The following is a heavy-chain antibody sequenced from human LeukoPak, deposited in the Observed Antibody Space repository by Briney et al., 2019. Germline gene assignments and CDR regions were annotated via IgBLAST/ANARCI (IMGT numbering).Heavy chain of an antibody. V-gene: IGHV4-34*01. CDR3: ASSGSRWLIDKTYSPY. CDR1: GGSFSGYY. CDR2: ISHNENT. D-gene: IGHD3-22*01. J-gene: IGHJ4*02. Sequence: ASETLSLACAVYGGSFSGYYWNWIRQPPGKGLEWIGEISHNENTNYSPSLKSRLTISIDTSKNQFSLKLSSVTAADTAVYYCASSGSRWLIDKTYSPYWGQGTLVTVSS.